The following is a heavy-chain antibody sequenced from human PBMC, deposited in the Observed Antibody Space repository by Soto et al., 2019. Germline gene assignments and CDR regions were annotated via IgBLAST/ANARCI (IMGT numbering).Heavy chain of an antibody. Sequence: QVQLVESGGGVVQPGRSLRLSCAASGFTFRSYGMHFVRQAPCKGLEWVAVIWYDGSNKYYADSVKGRFTISRDNSKNTLYLQMNSLRAEDTAVYYCARVLGANYGMDVWGQGTTVTVSS. J-gene: IGHJ6*02. CDR3: ARVLGANYGMDV. D-gene: IGHD1-26*01. CDR1: GFTFRSYG. CDR2: IWYDGSNK. V-gene: IGHV3-33*01.